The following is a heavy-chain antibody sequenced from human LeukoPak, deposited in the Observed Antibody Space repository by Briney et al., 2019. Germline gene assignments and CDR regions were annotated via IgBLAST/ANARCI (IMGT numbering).Heavy chain of an antibody. Sequence: SVKVSCKASGGTFRRYAIIWVRQAPGHGLEWRVGIIPIFGTASYAQKFQGRVTIPTHESPGPAYRQPSVLRSEDPAVYYCTRFSGSLDYWGQGTLVTVSS. D-gene: IGHD1-26*01. J-gene: IGHJ4*02. V-gene: IGHV1-69*05. CDR3: TRFSGSLDY. CDR2: IIPIFGTA. CDR1: GGTFRRYA.